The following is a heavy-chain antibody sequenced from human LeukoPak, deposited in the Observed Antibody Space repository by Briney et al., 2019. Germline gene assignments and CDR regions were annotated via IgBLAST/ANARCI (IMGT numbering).Heavy chain of an antibody. V-gene: IGHV3-74*01. Sequence: GGSLRLTCAASGLTFSSYWMHWVRQAPGKGLVWVSRINGDGSTTTYADSVKGRFTISRDNAKNTLYVQMNSLRAEDTAVYYCARDLDGSGNYHWFDPWGQGTLVTVSS. J-gene: IGHJ5*02. CDR3: ARDLDGSGNYHWFDP. CDR2: INGDGSTT. CDR1: GLTFSSYW. D-gene: IGHD3-10*01.